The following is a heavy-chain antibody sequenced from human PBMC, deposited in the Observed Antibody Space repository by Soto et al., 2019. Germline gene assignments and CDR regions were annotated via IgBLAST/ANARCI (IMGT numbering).Heavy chain of an antibody. CDR2: INKKTDGGTT. D-gene: IGHD6-19*01. Sequence: GGSLRLSCAASGFTFSDAWMSWVRQAPGKGLEWVGIINKKTDGGTTEYAAHVKGRFTISRDNSKNTLYLQMSSLKTEDTAVYYCRTQWLDWGQGTLVTVSS. J-gene: IGHJ4*02. V-gene: IGHV3-15*01. CDR1: GFTFSDAW. CDR3: RTQWLD.